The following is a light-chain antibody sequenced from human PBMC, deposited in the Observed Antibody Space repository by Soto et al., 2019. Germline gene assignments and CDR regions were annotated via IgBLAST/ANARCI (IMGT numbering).Light chain of an antibody. CDR1: QSVNTF. CDR2: DAS. Sequence: EIVLTQSPATLSLSPGERATLSCRASQSVNTFLAWYQQKPGQAPRLLIYDASNRATGIPARFSGSGSGTDFTLTISSLAPEDFAVYYCPQRSKWPPYFGGGTKVEIK. V-gene: IGKV3-11*01. CDR3: PQRSKWPPY. J-gene: IGKJ4*01.